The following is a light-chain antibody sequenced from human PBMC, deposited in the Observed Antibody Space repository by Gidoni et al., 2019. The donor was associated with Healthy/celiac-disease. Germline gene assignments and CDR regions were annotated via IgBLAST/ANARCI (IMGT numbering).Light chain of an antibody. J-gene: IGKJ4*01. Sequence: EIVMTQSPATLSVSPGERATLSCRASQSVSSNLAGYQQKPGQAPRLLIYGASTRATGIPARFSGSGSGTEFTLTISSLQSEDFAVYYCQQYNNWPLTFGGXTKVEIK. CDR1: QSVSSN. CDR2: GAS. CDR3: QQYNNWPLT. V-gene: IGKV3-15*01.